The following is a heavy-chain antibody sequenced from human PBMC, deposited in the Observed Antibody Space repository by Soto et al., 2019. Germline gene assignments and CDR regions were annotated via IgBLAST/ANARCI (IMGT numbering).Heavy chain of an antibody. J-gene: IGHJ6*02. CDR2: IKQDGSEK. D-gene: IGHD6-13*01. CDR3: ARRIAAAGVVYYYYGMDV. Sequence: HPGGSLRLSCAASGFTFSSYWMSWVRQAPGKGLEWVANIKQDGSEKYYVDSVKGRFTISRDNAKNSLYLQMNSLRAEDTAVYYCARRIAAAGVVYYYYGMDVWGQGTTVTVSS. V-gene: IGHV3-7*03. CDR1: GFTFSSYW.